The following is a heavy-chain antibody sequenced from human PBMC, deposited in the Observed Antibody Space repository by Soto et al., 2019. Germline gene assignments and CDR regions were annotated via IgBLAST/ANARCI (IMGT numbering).Heavy chain of an antibody. CDR1: GYTFTSYY. CDR3: ARGDYYYDSSGYLRFAP. D-gene: IGHD3-22*01. V-gene: IGHV1-46*01. Sequence: QVQLVQSGAEVKKPGASVKVSCKASGYTFTSYYMHWVRQAPGQGLEWMGIINPSGGRTSYEPKIQGTVTMTRDTSTSTFYIELSRLRSEDTAVYYCARGDYYYDSSGYLRFAPWGQGTLVTVSS. J-gene: IGHJ5*02. CDR2: INPSGGRT.